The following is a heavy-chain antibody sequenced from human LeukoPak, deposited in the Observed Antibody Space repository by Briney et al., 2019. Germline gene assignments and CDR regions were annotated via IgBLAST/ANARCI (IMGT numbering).Heavy chain of an antibody. CDR1: GFTVSSNS. V-gene: IGHV3-53*01. CDR3: ARRAGAYSHPYDY. CDR2: IYSDNT. Sequence: GGSLRLSCTVSGFTVSSNSMSWVRQAPGKGLEWVSFIYSDNTHYSNSVKGRFTISRDNSKNTLYLQMNSLRVEDTAVYYCARRAGAYSHPYDYWGQGTLVTVSS. J-gene: IGHJ4*02. D-gene: IGHD4/OR15-4a*01.